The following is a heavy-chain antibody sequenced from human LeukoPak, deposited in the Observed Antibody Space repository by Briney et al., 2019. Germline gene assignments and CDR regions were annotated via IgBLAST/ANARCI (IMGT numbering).Heavy chain of an antibody. J-gene: IGHJ5*02. D-gene: IGHD3-16*01. CDR3: ATSGGDWFDP. CDR1: GDSISSSPYY. V-gene: IGHV4-39*07. Sequence: PSETLSLTCTVSGDSISSSPYYWGWIRQPPGRGLEWIGNIYNSGGTYYNPSLKSRVTILVDTSKNQFSLKLNSVTAADTAFYYCATSGGDWFDPWGQGSLVTVSS. CDR2: IYNSGGT.